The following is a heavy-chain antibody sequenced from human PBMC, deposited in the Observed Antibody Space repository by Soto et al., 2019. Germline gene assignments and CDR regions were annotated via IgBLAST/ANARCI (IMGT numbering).Heavy chain of an antibody. CDR2: IIPLFGTP. D-gene: IGHD1-26*01. V-gene: IGHV1-69*06. Sequence: VQLVQSGAEVKKPGSSVKVSCKASGGTFSNYAINWVRQAPGQGLEWMGGIIPLFGTPNYAQTFQGRVTFTAHKSTSTAYMELRSLRSDDTAVYYCARGWETVGTTTPFAYWGQGTLVTVSS. CDR3: ARGWETVGTTTPFAY. J-gene: IGHJ4*02. CDR1: GGTFSNYA.